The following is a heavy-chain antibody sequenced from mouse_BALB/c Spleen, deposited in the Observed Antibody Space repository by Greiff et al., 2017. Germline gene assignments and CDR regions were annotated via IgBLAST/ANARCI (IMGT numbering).Heavy chain of an antibody. CDR3: ARSGLGFDYDSY. J-gene: IGHJ2*01. CDR2: INPGSGGT. CDR1: GYAFTNYL. Sequence: VKLQQSGAELVRPGTSVKVSCKASGYAFTNYLIEWVKQRPGQGLEWIGVINPGSGGTNYNEKFKGKATLTADKSSSTAYMQLSSLTSDDSAVYFCARSGLGFDYDSYWGQGTTLTVSS. V-gene: IGHV1-54*01. D-gene: IGHD2-4*01.